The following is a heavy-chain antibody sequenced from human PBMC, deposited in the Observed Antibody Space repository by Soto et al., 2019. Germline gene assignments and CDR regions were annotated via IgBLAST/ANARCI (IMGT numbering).Heavy chain of an antibody. V-gene: IGHV4-4*02. CDR2: IYRTGST. D-gene: IGHD1-7*01. CDR1: GASFTSNDW. Sequence: KPSETLSLTCAVSGASFTSNDWWTWVRQPPGRGPEWIGEIYRTGSTNYNPSLKSRVTISLDKSENQFSLKVTSLTAADTAVYYCASRDTGTSVDYWGQGTLVTVSS. J-gene: IGHJ4*02. CDR3: ASRDTGTSVDY.